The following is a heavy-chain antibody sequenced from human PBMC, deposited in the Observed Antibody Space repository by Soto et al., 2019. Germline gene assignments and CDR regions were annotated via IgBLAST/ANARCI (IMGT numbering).Heavy chain of an antibody. Sequence: QVQLVQSGAEVKKPGASVKVSCKASGYTFTDYTMHWVRQAPGQRLEWMGWINAVNGNTKYSQKFQGRVTITRDTSASTAYMELSSLRSEDTAVYYCARDIGYCSSTSCYDYYYYYMDVWGKGTTVTVSS. V-gene: IGHV1-3*01. CDR3: ARDIGYCSSTSCYDYYYYYMDV. CDR1: GYTFTDYT. D-gene: IGHD2-2*01. J-gene: IGHJ6*03. CDR2: INAVNGNT.